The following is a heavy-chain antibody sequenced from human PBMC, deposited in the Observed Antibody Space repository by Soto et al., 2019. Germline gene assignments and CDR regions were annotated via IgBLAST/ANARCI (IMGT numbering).Heavy chain of an antibody. CDR1: EFTFSNYA. CDR2: ISYGGGTT. CDR3: AKNPGYYYDSTGYHFDY. Sequence: GGSLRLSCAAPEFTFSNYAMSWVRQAPGKGLEWVSAISYGGGTTYYADSVKGRFTISRDNSKNTLYLQMNSLRAEDTAVYYCAKNPGYYYDSTGYHFDYWGQGT. J-gene: IGHJ4*02. D-gene: IGHD3-22*01. V-gene: IGHV3-23*01.